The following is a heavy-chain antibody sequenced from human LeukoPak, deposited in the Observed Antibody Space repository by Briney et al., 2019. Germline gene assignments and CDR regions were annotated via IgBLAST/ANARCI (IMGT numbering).Heavy chain of an antibody. Sequence: GGSLRLSCTVSGFTVSSNSMSWIRQAPGKGLEWVSYISSSGSTIYYADSVKGRFTISRDNAKNSLYLQMNSLRAEDTAVYYCAREAAAVDFDYWGQGTLVTVSS. J-gene: IGHJ4*02. D-gene: IGHD6-13*01. V-gene: IGHV3-11*01. CDR3: AREAAAVDFDY. CDR2: ISSSGSTI. CDR1: GFTVSSNS.